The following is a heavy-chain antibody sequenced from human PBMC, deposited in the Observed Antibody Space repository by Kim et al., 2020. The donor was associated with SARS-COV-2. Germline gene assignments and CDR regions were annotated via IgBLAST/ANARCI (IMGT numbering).Heavy chain of an antibody. V-gene: IGHV3-64D*09. D-gene: IGHD3-10*01. CDR3: VTSAFYGAFDY. CDR2: ISRIVEKT. Sequence: GGSLRLSCSASGFTFCSSAMHWVRQAPGKGLEYVAAISRIVEKTYYGDSVKGRFIISRDNCKNPLYLHMRSLRTEDTAVYYCVTSAFYGAFDYWGQGTLVTVSS. J-gene: IGHJ4*02. CDR1: GFTFCSSA.